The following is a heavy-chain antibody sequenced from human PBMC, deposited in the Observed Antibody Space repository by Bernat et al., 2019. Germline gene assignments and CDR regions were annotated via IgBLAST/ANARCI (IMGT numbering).Heavy chain of an antibody. J-gene: IGHJ4*02. V-gene: IGHV3-30-3*01. CDR3: ARGGVYTIMYFFDY. CDR1: GFTFSSYA. D-gene: IGHD2-8*01. CDR2: ISYDGSNK. Sequence: QVQLVESGGGVVQPGRSLRLSCAASGFTFSSYAMHWVRQAPGKGLEWVAVISYDGSNKYYADSVKGRFTISRDNSKNTLYLQMESLRAEDTAVYYCARGGVYTIMYFFDYWGRGTLVTVSS.